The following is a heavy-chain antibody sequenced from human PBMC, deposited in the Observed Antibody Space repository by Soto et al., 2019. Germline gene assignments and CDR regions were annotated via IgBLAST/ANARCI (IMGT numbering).Heavy chain of an antibody. CDR3: ASRGTVTTSDY. J-gene: IGHJ4*02. D-gene: IGHD4-17*01. CDR2: IIPILGIA. CDR1: GGTFSSYT. Sequence: QVQLVQSGAEVKKPGSSVKVSCKASGGTFSSYTISWVRQAPGQGLEWMGRIIPILGIANYAQKFQGRVTITADKSPSTAHMALSSLRSEDTAVYYWASRGTVTTSDYWGQGTLVTVSS. V-gene: IGHV1-69*02.